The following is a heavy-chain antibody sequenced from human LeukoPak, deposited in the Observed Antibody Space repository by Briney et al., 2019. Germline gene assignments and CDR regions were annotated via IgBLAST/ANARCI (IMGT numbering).Heavy chain of an antibody. V-gene: IGHV1-8*01. Sequence: GASVKVSCEASGYTFTTYDINWVRQAAGQGLEWMGWMNPNSGNTGNAQKFQGRVTMTRNTSISTVYMELTSLTSEDTAVYFCARIAAPGNRRLNFWGQGTLVTVSS. D-gene: IGHD6-13*01. CDR2: MNPNSGNT. CDR1: GYTFTTYD. J-gene: IGHJ4*02. CDR3: ARIAAPGNRRLNF.